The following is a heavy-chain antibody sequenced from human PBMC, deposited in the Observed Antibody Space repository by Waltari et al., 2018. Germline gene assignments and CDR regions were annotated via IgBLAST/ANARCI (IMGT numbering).Heavy chain of an antibody. CDR2: ISGSGGST. J-gene: IGHJ5*02. CDR1: GFTFSSYA. Sequence: EVQLLESGGGLVQPGGSLRLSCAASGFTFSSYAMSWVRQAPGKGLEWVSAISGSGGSTYYADSVKGRFTISRDNSKNTLYLQMNSLRAEDTAVYYCAKARIYCSGGSCSPPWFDPWGQGTLVTVSS. CDR3: AKARIYCSGGSCSPPWFDP. D-gene: IGHD2-15*01. V-gene: IGHV3-23*01.